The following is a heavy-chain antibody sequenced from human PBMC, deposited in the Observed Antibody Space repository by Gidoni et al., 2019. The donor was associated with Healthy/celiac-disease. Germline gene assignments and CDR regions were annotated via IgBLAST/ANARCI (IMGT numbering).Heavy chain of an antibody. CDR3: AKPDYYDSSGYYVFDY. CDR2: ISGSGGST. J-gene: IGHJ4*02. D-gene: IGHD3-22*01. CDR1: GFTFSRHA. V-gene: IGHV3-23*04. Sequence: EVQLVESGGGLVQPGGSLRLSCAASGFTFSRHAMSWVRQAPGKGLEWVSAISGSGGSTYYAASVKGRFTISRDNSKNTLYLQMNSLRAEDTAVYYCAKPDYYDSSGYYVFDYWGQGTLVTVSS.